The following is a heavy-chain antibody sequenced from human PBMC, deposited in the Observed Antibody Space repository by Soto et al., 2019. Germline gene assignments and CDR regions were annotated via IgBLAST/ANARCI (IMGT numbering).Heavy chain of an antibody. J-gene: IGHJ4*02. CDR2: IYHSGST. V-gene: IGHV4-30-2*01. Sequence: PSETLSLTCAVSGGSISSGGYSWSWIRQPPGKGLEWIGYIYHSGSTYYNPSLKSRVTISVDRSKNQFSLKLSSVTAADTVVYYCARGKWGALYDYWGQGTLVTVSS. CDR3: ARGKWGALYDY. CDR1: GGSISSGGYS. D-gene: IGHD1-26*01.